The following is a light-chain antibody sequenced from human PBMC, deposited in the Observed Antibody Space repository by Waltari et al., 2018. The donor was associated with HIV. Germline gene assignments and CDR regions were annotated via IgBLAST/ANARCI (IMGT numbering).Light chain of an antibody. V-gene: IGKV1-9*01. CDR3: QQLNTYPPT. J-gene: IGKJ4*01. CDR1: QGIAGY. CDR2: ETS. Sequence: DTQLTQSPPFLSASVGVRVTITCRASQGIAGYLAWYQQKPGKPPNLLICETSTWQNGVPSRFSSSGSGTEFTLTISSLQPEDFTTYYCQQLNTYPPTVGGGTNVEIK.